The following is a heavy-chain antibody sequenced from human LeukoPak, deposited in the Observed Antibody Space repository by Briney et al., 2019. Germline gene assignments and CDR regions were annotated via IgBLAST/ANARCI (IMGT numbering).Heavy chain of an antibody. CDR1: GDTISSYY. D-gene: IGHD6-13*01. CDR3: AGDRNSNRWHKY. Sequence: SETLSITCSVSGDTISSYYWSWIRQPPGKGLEWIGYIYNSGSTNYNPSLKSRVTISADTSKNQFSLRLSSVTAADTAVYYCAGDRNSNRWHKYWGQGTLVTVSS. V-gene: IGHV4-59*08. CDR2: IYNSGST. J-gene: IGHJ4*02.